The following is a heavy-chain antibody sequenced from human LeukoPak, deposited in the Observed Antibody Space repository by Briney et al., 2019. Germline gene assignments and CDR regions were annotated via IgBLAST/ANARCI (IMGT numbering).Heavy chain of an antibody. CDR2: ISSSSRYI. V-gene: IGHV3-21*01. Sequence: GGSLRLSCAASGFTFSSYSMNWVRQAPGKGLEWVSSISSSSRYIYYADSVKGRFTISRDNAKNSLYLQMNSLRAEDTAVYYCARCGIAAAGTRPCWFDPWGQGTLVTVSS. CDR1: GFTFSSYS. J-gene: IGHJ5*02. D-gene: IGHD6-13*01. CDR3: ARCGIAAAGTRPCWFDP.